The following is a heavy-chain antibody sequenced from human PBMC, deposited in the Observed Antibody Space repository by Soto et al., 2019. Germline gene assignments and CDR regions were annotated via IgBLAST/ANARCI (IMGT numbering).Heavy chain of an antibody. V-gene: IGHV1-3*01. D-gene: IGHD1-26*01. CDR3: ARAYAEPPHAFDI. CDR1: GYTFTSYD. J-gene: IGHJ3*02. Sequence: QVQLVQSGAEVKKPGASVKVSCKASGYTFTSYDMHWVRQAPGQRLEWMGWINAGNGNTKYSQKFQGRVTITRDTYASTAYREVSSLRSEDTAVYYCARAYAEPPHAFDIWGQGTMVTVSS. CDR2: INAGNGNT.